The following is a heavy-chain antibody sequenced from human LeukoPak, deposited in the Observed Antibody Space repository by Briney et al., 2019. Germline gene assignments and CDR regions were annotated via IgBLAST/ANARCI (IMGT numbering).Heavy chain of an antibody. CDR3: ASPAGRPDY. J-gene: IGHJ4*02. V-gene: IGHV4-38-2*02. Sequence: SETLSLTYTVSGYSISSGYYWGWIRQPPGKGLEWIGSIYHSGSTYYNPSLKSRVTISVDTSKNQFSLKLSSVTAADTAVYYCASPAGRPDYWGQGTLVTVSS. D-gene: IGHD6-6*01. CDR1: GYSISSGYY. CDR2: IYHSGST.